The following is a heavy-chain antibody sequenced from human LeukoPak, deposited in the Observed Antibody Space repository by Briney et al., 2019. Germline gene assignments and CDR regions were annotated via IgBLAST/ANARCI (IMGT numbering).Heavy chain of an antibody. CDR1: GFTFSSYW. CDR2: INSDGSST. V-gene: IGHV3-74*01. CDR3: ASAHYDSSGYPRN. J-gene: IGHJ4*02. D-gene: IGHD3-22*01. Sequence: GGSLRLSCAASGFTFSSYWMHWVRQAPGKGLVWVSRINSDGSSTSYADSVKGRFTISRDNAKNTLYLQMNSLRAEDTAAYYCASAHYDSSGYPRNWGQGTLVTVSS.